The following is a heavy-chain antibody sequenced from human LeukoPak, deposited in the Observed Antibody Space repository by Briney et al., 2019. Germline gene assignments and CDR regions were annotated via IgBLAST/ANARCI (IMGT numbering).Heavy chain of an antibody. CDR3: VRDESTSILWW. Sequence: GASVKVSCKASGYTFINYYMHWVRQAPGQGLEWMGIINPTGGSTSYAQRFQGRVSMTRDTSTSTVYMELSSLSSADTAVYYCVRDESTSILWWWGEGSLVTVSS. V-gene: IGHV1-46*01. J-gene: IGHJ1*01. D-gene: IGHD2-21*01. CDR2: INPTGGST. CDR1: GYTFINYY.